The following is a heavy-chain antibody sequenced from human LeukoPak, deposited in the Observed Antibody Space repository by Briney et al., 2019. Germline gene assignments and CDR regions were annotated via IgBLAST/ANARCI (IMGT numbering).Heavy chain of an antibody. Sequence: SETLSLTCTVSGYSISSGYYWGWIRQPPGKGLEWIGSIYHSGSTYYNPSLKSRVIISVDKSKTQFSLKLKSVTAADTAVYYCARAKSGSSGSLDSWGQGTLVTVSS. J-gene: IGHJ4*02. V-gene: IGHV4-38-2*02. CDR3: ARAKSGSSGSLDS. D-gene: IGHD3-22*01. CDR1: GYSISSGYY. CDR2: IYHSGST.